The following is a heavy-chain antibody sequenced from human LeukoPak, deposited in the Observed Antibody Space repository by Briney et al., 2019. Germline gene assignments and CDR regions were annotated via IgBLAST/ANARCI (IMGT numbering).Heavy chain of an antibody. D-gene: IGHD2-15*01. CDR3: GREIPEILSDY. CDR2: IYYSGST. J-gene: IGHJ4*02. Sequence: SETLSLTCTVAGGSISSSSYYWGWIRQPPGKGLEWIGSIYYSGSTYYNPSLMSRVTISVDTAKNQFSLKLSAVPAADTAVYYCGREIPEILSDYWGQGTLVTVSS. CDR1: GGSISSSSYY. V-gene: IGHV4-39*02.